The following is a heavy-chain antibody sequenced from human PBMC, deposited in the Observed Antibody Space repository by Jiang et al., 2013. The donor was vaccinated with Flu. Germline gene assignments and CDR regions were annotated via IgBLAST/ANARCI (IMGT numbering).Heavy chain of an antibody. CDR2: ISTTSAYR. CDR1: GFSFSGNT. V-gene: IGHV3-21*01. J-gene: IGHJ6*02. CDR3: AREKPGRTYVHYYGLDV. D-gene: IGHD2-15*01. Sequence: VQLVESGGGLVKPGGSLRLSCAASGFSFSGNTMNWVRQAPGKGLEWVSSISTTSAYRYYADSVRGRFTISRDNAKNFLFLQMNSLTVEDTAVYYCAREKPGRTYVHYYGLDVWGQGTTVSVSS.